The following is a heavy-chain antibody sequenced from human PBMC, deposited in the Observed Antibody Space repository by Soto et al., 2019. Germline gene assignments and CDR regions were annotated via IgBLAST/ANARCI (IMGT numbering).Heavy chain of an antibody. D-gene: IGHD3-10*01. Sequence: GGPMRLSCAASGFTFSSYGMHCVRQAPGKGLEWVAVIWYDGSNKYYADSAKGRFTISRDNSKNTLYLQMNSLRAEDTAVYYCARDRDYGSGRLFYYYYYGMDVWGQGTTVTVSS. V-gene: IGHV3-33*01. CDR3: ARDRDYGSGRLFYYYYYGMDV. CDR2: IWYDGSNK. CDR1: GFTFSSYG. J-gene: IGHJ6*02.